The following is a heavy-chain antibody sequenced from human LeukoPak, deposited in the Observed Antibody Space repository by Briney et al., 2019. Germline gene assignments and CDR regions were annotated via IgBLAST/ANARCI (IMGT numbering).Heavy chain of an antibody. J-gene: IGHJ4*02. V-gene: IGHV3-23*01. D-gene: IGHD4-17*01. CDR3: ARDFSSSVFYGDLDY. CDR2: ISGSGGST. CDR1: GFTFSSYG. Sequence: PGGSLRLSCAASGFTFSSYGMSWVRQAPGKGLEWVSAISGSGGSTYYADSVKGRFTISRDNSKNTLYLQMNSLRAEDTAVYYCARDFSSSVFYGDLDYWGQGTLVTVSS.